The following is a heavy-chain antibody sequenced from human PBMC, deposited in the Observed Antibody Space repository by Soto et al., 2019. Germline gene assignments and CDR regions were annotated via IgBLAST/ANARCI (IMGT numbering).Heavy chain of an antibody. CDR1: GFTFDDYA. Sequence: EVQLVESGGGLVQPGRSLRLSCAASGFTFDDYAMHWVRQAPGKGLEWVSGISWNSGSIGYADSVKGRFTISRDNAKNSLYLQMNSLRAEYTALYYCAKDRGLVRSFYFDYWGQGTLVTVSS. CDR3: AKDRGLVRSFYFDY. CDR2: ISWNSGSI. J-gene: IGHJ4*02. D-gene: IGHD6-19*01. V-gene: IGHV3-9*01.